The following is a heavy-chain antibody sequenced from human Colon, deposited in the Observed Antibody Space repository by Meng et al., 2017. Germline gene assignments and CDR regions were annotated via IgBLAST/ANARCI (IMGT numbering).Heavy chain of an antibody. D-gene: IGHD3-10*01. J-gene: IGHJ4*02. Sequence: LRQGVAVLCTQQVTLTPTRDGAGWSLRGYYWSWIRQHPGKGLEVIGEINHSGSTNYNPSLKSRVTISVDTSKNQFSLKLSSVTAADTAVYYCARENDSGNSYDHWGRGTLVTVSS. CDR2: INHSGST. V-gene: IGHV4-34*01. CDR3: ARENDSGNSYDH. CDR1: GWSLRGYY.